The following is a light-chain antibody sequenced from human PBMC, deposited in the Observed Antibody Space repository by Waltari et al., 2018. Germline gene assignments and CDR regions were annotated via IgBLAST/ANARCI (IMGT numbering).Light chain of an antibody. CDR2: SAS. Sequence: VILTQSPATLSLSPGERATLSCRASQSVSSYLAWYQQKPGQAPRLLIHSASSRATGIPDRFSGSGSGTDFTLTISSLQPEDFATYYCQQSYSTPDTFGQGTKLEI. CDR1: QSVSSY. J-gene: IGKJ2*01. CDR3: QQSYSTPDT. V-gene: IGKV3D-7*01.